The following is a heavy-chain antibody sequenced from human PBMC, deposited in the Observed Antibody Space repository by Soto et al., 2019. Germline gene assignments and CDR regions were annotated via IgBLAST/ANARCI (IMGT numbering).Heavy chain of an antibody. CDR2: ISAYNGNT. V-gene: IGHV1-18*01. J-gene: IGHJ4*02. D-gene: IGHD2-15*01. CDR3: ARNLVVVAATSSLFDY. CDR1: GYTFTSYG. Sequence: ASVKVSCKASGYTFTSYGISWVRQAPGQGLEWMGWISAYNGNTNYAQKLQGRVTMTTDTSTSTAYMELRSLRSEDTAVYYCARNLVVVAATSSLFDYWCQGPLVTVSS.